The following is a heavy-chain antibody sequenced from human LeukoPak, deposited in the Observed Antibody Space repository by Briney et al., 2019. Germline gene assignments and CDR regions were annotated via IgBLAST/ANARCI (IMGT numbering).Heavy chain of an antibody. CDR1: GFTFSSYS. Sequence: GGSLRLSCAASGFTFSSYSMNWVRQAPGKGLEWVANIKQDGGEKYYVDSVKGRFTISRDNAKNSLYLQTNSLRAEDTAVYYCARVRALSERYFDYWGQGTLVTVSS. V-gene: IGHV3-7*01. CDR2: IKQDGGEK. J-gene: IGHJ4*02. D-gene: IGHD1-26*01. CDR3: ARVRALSERYFDY.